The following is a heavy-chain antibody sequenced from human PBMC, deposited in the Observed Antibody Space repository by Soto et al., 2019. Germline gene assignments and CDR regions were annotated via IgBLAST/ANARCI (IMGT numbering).Heavy chain of an antibody. J-gene: IGHJ4*02. CDR3: ARGWGRIFDY. CDR1: GGSLSGYY. CDR2: INHSGST. Sequence: QVQLQQWGAGLLKPSETLSLTCAVYGGSLSGYYWSWIRQPPGKGLEWNGEINHSGSTNYNPSLKSRVTISVDTSKNQLSLKLSSVTAADTAVYYCARGWGRIFDYWGQGTLVTVSS. V-gene: IGHV4-34*01. D-gene: IGHD7-27*01.